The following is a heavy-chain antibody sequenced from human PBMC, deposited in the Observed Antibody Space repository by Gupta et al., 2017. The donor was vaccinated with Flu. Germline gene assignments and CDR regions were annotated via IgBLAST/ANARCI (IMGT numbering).Heavy chain of an antibody. CDR3: ARVFDSSGYYRPFDY. D-gene: IGHD3-22*01. CDR1: GFTFSSYS. J-gene: IGHJ4*02. Sequence: EVQLVESGGGLVKPGGSLRLSCAASGFTFSSYSMNWVRQAPWKGLEWVSSISSSSSYIYYADSVKGRFTISRDNAKNSLYLQMNSLRAEDTAVYYCARVFDSSGYYRPFDYWGQGTLVTVSS. CDR2: ISSSSSYI. V-gene: IGHV3-21*01.